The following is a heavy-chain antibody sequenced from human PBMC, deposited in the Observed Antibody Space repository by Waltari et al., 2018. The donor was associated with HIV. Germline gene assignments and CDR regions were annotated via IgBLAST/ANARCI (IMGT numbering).Heavy chain of an antibody. CDR1: GFSLGSYG. CDR3: ARDPAILESGSPLKVFYGMDV. D-gene: IGHD1-26*01. V-gene: IGHV3-33*01. CDR2: LWYDGRYK. Sequence: QVYLVESGGGLVQPGKSLRLSCTASGFSLGSYGMHWVRQAPGRGLEWGELLWYDGRYKFYGDSMKGRFTISRDNSKNTLYLQMNSLRDEDTAIYFCARDPAILESGSPLKVFYGMDVWGPGTSVTVSS. J-gene: IGHJ6*02.